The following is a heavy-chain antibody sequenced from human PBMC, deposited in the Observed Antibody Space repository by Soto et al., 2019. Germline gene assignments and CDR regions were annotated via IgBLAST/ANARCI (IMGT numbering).Heavy chain of an antibody. Sequence: LRLSCVGSGFTFSDYEMNWVRQAPGKGLEWVSYIDSSGSGIYYADSMKGRFTTFRDNAKNSLYLQMNSLRGEDTAVYHCAREELNCGGDCFVYWGQGTPVTVSS. J-gene: IGHJ4*02. V-gene: IGHV3-48*03. CDR2: IDSSGSGI. D-gene: IGHD2-21*01. CDR3: AREELNCGGDCFVY. CDR1: GFTFSDYE.